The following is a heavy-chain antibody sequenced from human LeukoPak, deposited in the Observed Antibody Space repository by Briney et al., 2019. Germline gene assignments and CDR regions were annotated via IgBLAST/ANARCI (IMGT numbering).Heavy chain of an antibody. CDR1: GYTFTSYY. Sequence: ASVKVSCEASGYTFTSYYIHWVRQAPAQGLEWMGIINPSGGSTSYAQKFQGRVTMTRDTSTSQVYMELSSLRSEDTAVYYCARAYYYDSSGYYFRYYFDYWGQGTLVTVSS. J-gene: IGHJ4*02. D-gene: IGHD3-22*01. CDR3: ARAYYYDSSGYYFRYYFDY. CDR2: INPSGGST. V-gene: IGHV1-46*03.